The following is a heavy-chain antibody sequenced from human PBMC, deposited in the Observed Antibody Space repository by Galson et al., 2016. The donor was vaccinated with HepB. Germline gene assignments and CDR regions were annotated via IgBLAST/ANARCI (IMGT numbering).Heavy chain of an antibody. CDR1: GFTFSSYW. CDR2: IAPDGGEK. J-gene: IGHJ4*02. D-gene: IGHD3-10*01. V-gene: IGHV3-7*01. CDR3: ARTMIRGVVGALVFDC. Sequence: SLRLSCAASGFTFSSYWLSWVRQAPGKGLEWVANIAPDGGEKYFVDSVKGRFFISRDNAKNSLNLQMNNLRGEDTAVYYCARTMIRGVVGALVFDCWGQGTLVTVSS.